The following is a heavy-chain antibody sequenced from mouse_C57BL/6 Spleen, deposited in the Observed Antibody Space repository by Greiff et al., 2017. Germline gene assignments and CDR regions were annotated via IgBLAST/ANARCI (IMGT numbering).Heavy chain of an antibody. D-gene: IGHD2-4*01. CDR1: GYSITSGYY. CDR3: ARTGIYYDYDWYFDV. Sequence: EVQLQESGPGLVKPSQSLSLTCSVTGYSITSGYYWNWIRQFPGNKLEWMGYISYDGSNNYNPSLKNRIPITRDTSKNQFFLKLNSVTTEDTATYYCARTGIYYDYDWYFDVWGTGTTVTVSS. J-gene: IGHJ1*03. CDR2: ISYDGSN. V-gene: IGHV3-6*01.